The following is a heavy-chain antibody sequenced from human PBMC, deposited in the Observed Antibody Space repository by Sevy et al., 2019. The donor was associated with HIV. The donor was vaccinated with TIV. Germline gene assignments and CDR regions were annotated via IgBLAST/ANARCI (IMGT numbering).Heavy chain of an antibody. V-gene: IGHV3-30-3*01. CDR2: ISYDGSNK. D-gene: IGHD5-18*01. Sequence: GGSLRLSCAASGFTFSSYAMHWVRQAPGKGLEWVAVISYDGSNKYYADSVKGRFTISRDNSKNTLYLQMNSLRAEDTALYYCARDHPIQLGAFDIWGQGTMVTVSS. CDR3: ARDHPIQLGAFDI. CDR1: GFTFSSYA. J-gene: IGHJ3*02.